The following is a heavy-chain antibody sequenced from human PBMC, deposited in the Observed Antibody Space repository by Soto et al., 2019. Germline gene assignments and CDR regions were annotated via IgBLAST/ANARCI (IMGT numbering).Heavy chain of an antibody. CDR1: GYNFTSYD. D-gene: IGHD6-25*01. CDR3: AQGAANGNWFDP. V-gene: IGHV1-8*01. Sequence: QVQLVQSGAEVKKPGASVKVSCKASGYNFTSYDINWVRQATGPGLEWMGWMNPNSGNTGYAQKFQGRVTMTRNTSISTAYMELSSLRSEDTAVYYWAQGAANGNWFDPWVQGTLVTVSA. CDR2: MNPNSGNT. J-gene: IGHJ5*02.